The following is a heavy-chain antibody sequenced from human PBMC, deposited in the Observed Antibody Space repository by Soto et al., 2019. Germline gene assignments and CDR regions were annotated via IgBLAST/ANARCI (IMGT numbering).Heavy chain of an antibody. CDR1: GADINTSS. CDR2: IYTSASI. CDR3: ARDREAGYNSYYGMDV. D-gene: IGHD6-19*01. J-gene: IGHJ6*02. V-gene: IGHV4-4*07. Sequence: PSETLSLTGMVSGADINTSSCPWIRQPAGKGLEWIGRIYTSASINYNPSLKGRVTLSVDTSTNQVSLRLASVTAADTAIYYCARDREAGYNSYYGMDVWGQGTTGTVAS.